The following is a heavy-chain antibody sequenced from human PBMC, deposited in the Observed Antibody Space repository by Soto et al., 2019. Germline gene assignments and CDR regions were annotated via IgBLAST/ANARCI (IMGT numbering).Heavy chain of an antibody. D-gene: IGHD5-12*01. CDR3: ARDRPSEEEATISYYFDY. V-gene: IGHV3-7*05. Sequence: GGSLRLSCAASGFTFSSYWMSWVRQAPGKGLEWVANIKQDGSEKYYVDSVKGRFTISRDNAKNSLYLQMNSLRAEDTAVYYCARDRPSEEEATISYYFDYWGQGTLVTVSS. CDR1: GFTFSSYW. J-gene: IGHJ4*02. CDR2: IKQDGSEK.